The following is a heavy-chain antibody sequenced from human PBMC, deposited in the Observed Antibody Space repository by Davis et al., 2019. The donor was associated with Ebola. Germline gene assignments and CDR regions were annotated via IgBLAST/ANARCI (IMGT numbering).Heavy chain of an antibody. Sequence: GGSLRLSCVGSKFTFSTYAMHWVRQAPGKGLEWVAGISNDGSSQKYADSVKGRFTISRDNSDNTVYLQMNSLRAEDTAVYYCARDHYPVTELIDYWGQGTLVTVSS. CDR2: ISNDGSSQ. D-gene: IGHD4-11*01. CDR1: KFTFSTYA. J-gene: IGHJ4*02. V-gene: IGHV3-30*03. CDR3: ARDHYPVTELIDY.